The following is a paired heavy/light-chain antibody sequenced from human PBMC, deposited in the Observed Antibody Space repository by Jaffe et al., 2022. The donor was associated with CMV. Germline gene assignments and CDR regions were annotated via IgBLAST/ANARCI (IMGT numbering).Heavy chain of an antibody. V-gene: IGHV3-7*03. CDR2: INQDGSER. D-gene: IGHD3-22*01. J-gene: IGHJ4*02. CDR3: GRDAPYSASSGFFDH. Sequence: VQLVESGGGLVQPGGSLKLSCVASGFSFSNYWMTWVRQAPGKGLEWVANINQDGSERHYADSLRGRFTISRDNADNSLYLQMNSLRPEDTAIFYCGRDAPYSASSGFFDHWGQGILVSVSS. CDR1: GFSFSNYW.
Light chain of an antibody. CDR3: ASYTSRSTVI. CDR2: NVF. Sequence: QSALTQPASVSGSPGQSITISCTGTNSDVGGYNFVSWYQQHPGKAPKLILYNVFDRPSGVSRRFSASKSGNTASLIISGLQAEDEADYYCASYTSRSTVIFGGGTKVTVL. CDR1: NSDVGGYNF. J-gene: IGLJ2*01. V-gene: IGLV2-14*03.